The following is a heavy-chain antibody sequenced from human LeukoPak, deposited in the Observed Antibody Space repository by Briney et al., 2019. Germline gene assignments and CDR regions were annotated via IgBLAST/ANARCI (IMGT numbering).Heavy chain of an antibody. CDR3: ARTPLRLNWFDP. V-gene: IGHV4-59*08. D-gene: IGHD5/OR15-5a*01. CDR1: GGSISSYY. J-gene: IGHJ5*02. Sequence: SETLSLTCTVSGGSISSYYWSWIRQPPGKGLEWIGYIYYSGSTNYNPSLKSRVTISVDTSKNQFSLKLSSVTAADTAVYYCARTPLRLNWFDPRGQGTLVTVSS. CDR2: IYYSGST.